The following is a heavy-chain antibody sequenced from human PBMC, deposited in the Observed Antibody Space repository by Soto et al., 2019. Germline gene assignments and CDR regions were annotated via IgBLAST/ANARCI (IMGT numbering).Heavy chain of an antibody. CDR1: GFTFGSHG. Sequence: QVQLVESGGGVVQPGRSLRLSCAASGFTFGSHGMHWVRQAPGKGLEWVAVISHDGTDKNYAESVRGRFYISRDNAKDALYLQMNSLGAEDTAVYYCAKSAPQLRNFDWLLTDKWGQGTLVIVSS. D-gene: IGHD3-9*01. CDR2: ISHDGTDK. J-gene: IGHJ4*02. V-gene: IGHV3-30*18. CDR3: AKSAPQLRNFDWLLTDK.